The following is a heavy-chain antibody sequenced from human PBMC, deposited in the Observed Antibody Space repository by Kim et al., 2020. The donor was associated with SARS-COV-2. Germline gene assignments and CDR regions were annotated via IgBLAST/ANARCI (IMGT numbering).Heavy chain of an antibody. CDR2: ISNSGDYR. D-gene: IGHD3-10*01. CDR1: GFTFSSYA. Sequence: GGSLRLSCAASGFTFSSYAMGWVRQAPGKGLEWVSGISNSGDYRFYTASVKGRFSISRDNSKNMMFLEMSSLRADDTAVSYCAKELAGSGSYYIFNDWGQGTLVTVSS. J-gene: IGHJ4*02. V-gene: IGHV3-23*01. CDR3: AKELAGSGSYYIFND.